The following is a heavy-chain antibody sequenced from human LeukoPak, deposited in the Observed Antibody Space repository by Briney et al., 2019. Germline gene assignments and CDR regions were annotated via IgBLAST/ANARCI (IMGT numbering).Heavy chain of an antibody. Sequence: GGSLRLSSKGSGYSFTSYWIGWVRQMPGKGLEWMGIIYPGDSDTRYSPSFQGQVTISADKSISTAYLQWSSLKASDTAMYYCARLRLGFLWNPNDYWGQGTLVTVSS. J-gene: IGHJ4*02. CDR3: ARLRLGFLWNPNDY. V-gene: IGHV5-51*01. D-gene: IGHD1-1*01. CDR1: GYSFTSYW. CDR2: IYPGDSDT.